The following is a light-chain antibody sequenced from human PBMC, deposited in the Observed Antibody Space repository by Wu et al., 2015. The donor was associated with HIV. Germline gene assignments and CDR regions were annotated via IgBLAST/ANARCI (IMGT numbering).Light chain of an antibody. CDR1: QSISSW. Sequence: DIQMTQSPSTLSASVGDRVTITCRASQSISSWLAWYQLQPGKAPKLLLYGASRLESGVPSRFSGSGSGTDYTLTMSSLQPEDFATYYCQQYYTTPPRTFGQGTKVE. CDR3: QQYYTTPPRT. V-gene: IGKV1-NL1*01. J-gene: IGKJ1*01. CDR2: GAS.